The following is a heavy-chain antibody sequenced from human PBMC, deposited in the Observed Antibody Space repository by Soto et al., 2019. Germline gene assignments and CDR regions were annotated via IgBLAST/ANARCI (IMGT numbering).Heavy chain of an antibody. J-gene: IGHJ6*02. CDR1: GDSVSSSSAA. V-gene: IGHV6-1*01. Sequence: PQTLSLTCDISGDSVSSSSAAWNWIRQSPSRGLEWLGRTYYRSKWIHEYTVSMESRITINPDTSKNQFSLHIYSVTPEDTAVYYCAGVVWFRGMDVWGQGTPVTVSS. D-gene: IGHD3-16*01. CDR3: AGVVWFRGMDV. CDR2: TYYRSKWIH.